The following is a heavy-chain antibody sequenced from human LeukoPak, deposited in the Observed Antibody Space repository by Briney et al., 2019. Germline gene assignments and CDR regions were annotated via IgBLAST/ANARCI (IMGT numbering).Heavy chain of an antibody. V-gene: IGHV4-59*01. CDR2: IYYSGST. CDR1: SGSISSYY. CDR3: ARDAYVSYYYYGMDV. Sequence: SETLSLTCTVFSGSISSYYWSWIRRPPGKGLEWIGYIYYSGSTNYNPSLKSRVTISVDTSKNQFSLKLTSVTAADTAVYYCARDAYVSYYYYGMDVWGKGTTVTVSS. J-gene: IGHJ6*04. D-gene: IGHD3-16*01.